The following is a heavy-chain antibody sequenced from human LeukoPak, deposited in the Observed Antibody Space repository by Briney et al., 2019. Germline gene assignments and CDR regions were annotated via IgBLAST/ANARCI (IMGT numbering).Heavy chain of an antibody. CDR1: GFTFSAYD. Sequence: PGGSLRLSCAASGFTFSAYDMNWVRQAPGKGLEWISYISGSGDYIYYADSVKGRFTISRDNAKNSLYLQMNSLRAEDTAVYYCARERTTIVSGTTIDAYWNQGTLVTVSS. CDR3: ARERTTIVSGTTIDAY. CDR2: ISGSGDYI. D-gene: IGHD2/OR15-2a*01. V-gene: IGHV3-21*01. J-gene: IGHJ4*02.